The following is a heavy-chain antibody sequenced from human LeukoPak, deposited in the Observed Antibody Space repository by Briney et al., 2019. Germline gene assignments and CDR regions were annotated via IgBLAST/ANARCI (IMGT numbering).Heavy chain of an antibody. CDR2: IWNDGSNK. D-gene: IGHD6-19*01. CDR3: AREHYLTTPYTSGWLYYFDY. CDR1: GLTFSSYG. Sequence: GGSLRLSCAASGLTFSSYGMHWLRQAPGKGLEWVAVIWNDGSNKYYADSVKGRFTISRDNSKNTLYLQMNSLRAEDTALYYCAREHYLTTPYTSGWLYYFDYWGQGTLVTVSS. V-gene: IGHV3-33*01. J-gene: IGHJ4*02.